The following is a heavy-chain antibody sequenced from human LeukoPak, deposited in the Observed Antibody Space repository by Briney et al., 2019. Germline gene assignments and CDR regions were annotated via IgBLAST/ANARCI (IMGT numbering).Heavy chain of an antibody. V-gene: IGHV1-46*01. J-gene: IGHJ4*02. D-gene: IGHD3/OR15-3a*01. CDR2: INPSGGST. CDR1: GYXFXXXY. CDR3: ARVEPWTYYFDY. Sequence: ASVKVSCKASGYXFXXXYXHXVXQAPGXXXXXXGIINPSGGSTSYAQKFQGRVTMTRDTSTSTVYMELSSLRSEDTAVYYCARVEPWTYYFDYWGQGTLVTVSS.